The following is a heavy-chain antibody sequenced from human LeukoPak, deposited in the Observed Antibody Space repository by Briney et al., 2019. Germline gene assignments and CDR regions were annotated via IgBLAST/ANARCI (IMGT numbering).Heavy chain of an antibody. J-gene: IGHJ5*02. CDR3: VRGAVGTGVWFDP. Sequence: GGSLRLSCAASGFTFSGYRMHWVRQAPGKGLEWVSRINIDGATTNYADSVKGRFTISRDNAKNTLHLQMNSLRADDTAAYYCVRGAVGTGVWFDPWGQGTLVTVSS. CDR2: INIDGATT. V-gene: IGHV3-74*01. CDR1: GFTFSGYR. D-gene: IGHD1-26*01.